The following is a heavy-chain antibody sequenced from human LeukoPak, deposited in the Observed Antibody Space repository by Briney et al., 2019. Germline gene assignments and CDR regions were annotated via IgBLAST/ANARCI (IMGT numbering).Heavy chain of an antibody. Sequence: PGGSLRLSCVASRLSISFYWMRWVRQVPGKGLEWVANINQEGTEKNYVDSVKGRFTISRDNAKNSVYLQMNRLRDEDTAVYYCAGGPGGDDYDMDVWGQGTTVTVSS. CDR3: AGGPGGDDYDMDV. CDR2: INQEGTEK. J-gene: IGHJ6*02. V-gene: IGHV3-7*02. D-gene: IGHD1-14*01. CDR1: RLSISFYW.